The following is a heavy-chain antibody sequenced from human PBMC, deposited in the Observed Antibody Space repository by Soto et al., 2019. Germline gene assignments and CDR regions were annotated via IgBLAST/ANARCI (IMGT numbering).Heavy chain of an antibody. CDR3: ARAHYGDYGYGMDV. J-gene: IGHJ6*02. D-gene: IGHD4-17*01. Sequence: PSETLSLTCAVSDGSISSGGYSWSWIRQPPGKGLEWIGYIYHSGSTYYNPSLKSRVTISVDRSKNQFSLKLSSVTAADTAVYYCARAHYGDYGYGMDVWGQGTTVTVSS. CDR1: DGSISSGGYS. CDR2: IYHSGST. V-gene: IGHV4-30-2*01.